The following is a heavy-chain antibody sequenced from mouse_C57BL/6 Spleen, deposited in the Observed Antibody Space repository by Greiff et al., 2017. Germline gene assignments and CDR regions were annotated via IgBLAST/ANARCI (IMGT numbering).Heavy chain of an antibody. D-gene: IGHD2-3*01. CDR3: ARGWLLPYYFDY. J-gene: IGHJ2*01. Sequence: QVQLQQSGAELARPGASVKMSCKASGYTFTSYTMHWVKQRPGQGLEWIGYINPSSGYTKYNQKFKDKATLTADKSSSTAYMQLSSLTSEDSAVYYCARGWLLPYYFDYWGQGTTLTVAS. CDR1: GYTFTSYT. V-gene: IGHV1-4*01. CDR2: INPSSGYT.